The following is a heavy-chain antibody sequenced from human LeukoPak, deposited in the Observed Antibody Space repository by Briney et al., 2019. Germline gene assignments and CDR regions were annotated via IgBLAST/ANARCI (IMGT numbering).Heavy chain of an antibody. CDR1: GYTFTSYD. V-gene: IGHV1-8*01. CDR3: ARDARRGVELKAFDI. Sequence: ASVKVSCKASGYTFTSYDINWVRQATGQRLEWMGSVNPNSGNTGYAQKFQGRVTMTRNTSISAAYMELSSLRSEDTAVYYCARDARRGVELKAFDIWGQGTMVTVSS. J-gene: IGHJ3*02. D-gene: IGHD1-7*01. CDR2: VNPNSGNT.